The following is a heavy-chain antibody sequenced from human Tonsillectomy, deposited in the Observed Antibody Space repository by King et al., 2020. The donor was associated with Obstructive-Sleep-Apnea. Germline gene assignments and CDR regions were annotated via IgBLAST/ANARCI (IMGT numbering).Heavy chain of an antibody. Sequence: QLVQSGAEVKKPGASVKVSCKASGYTFSNYGISWVRQAPGQGLELMGLISAYNGNTNYAQKLQVRVTMTTDTSTSTAYMELRSLRSDDTAVYYCARDQEYYGPGSYSYLDLWGQGTLVTVSS. CDR2: ISAYNGNT. CDR1: GYTFSNYG. D-gene: IGHD3-10*01. V-gene: IGHV1-18*01. CDR3: ARDQEYYGPGSYSYLDL. J-gene: IGHJ5*02.